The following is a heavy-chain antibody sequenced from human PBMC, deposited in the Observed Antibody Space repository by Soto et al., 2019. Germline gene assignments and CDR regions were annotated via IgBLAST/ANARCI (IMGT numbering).Heavy chain of an antibody. CDR2: ITAYKGNT. J-gene: IGHJ5*01. D-gene: IGHD1-7*01. CDR1: GYTFSNYG. V-gene: IGHV1-18*01. Sequence: GASVKVSCKASGYTFSNYGIAWVRQAPGQGLEWVGWITAYKGNTKYAQKFQGRVTMTTDTSTSTAYVELTSLRSDDTAVYYCARDLSGTQGGYNWFDSWGQETVVTVSS. CDR3: ARDLSGTQGGYNWFDS.